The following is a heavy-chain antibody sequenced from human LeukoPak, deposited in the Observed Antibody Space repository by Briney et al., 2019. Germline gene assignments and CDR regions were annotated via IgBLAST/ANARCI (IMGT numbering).Heavy chain of an antibody. CDR1: GYTFTNYG. J-gene: IGHJ6*03. CDR2: IIPILGIA. Sequence: ASVKVSCKASGYTFTNYGISWVRQAPGQGLEWMGRIIPILGIANYAQKFQGRVTITADESTSTAYMELSSLRSEDTAVYYCARAARYCSSTSCYPRGGYYYYYMDVWGKGTTVTASS. D-gene: IGHD2-2*01. V-gene: IGHV1-69*04. CDR3: ARAARYCSSTSCYPRGGYYYYYMDV.